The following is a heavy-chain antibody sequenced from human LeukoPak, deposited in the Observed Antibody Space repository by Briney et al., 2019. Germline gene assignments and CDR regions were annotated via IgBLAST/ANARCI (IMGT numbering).Heavy chain of an antibody. D-gene: IGHD5-18*01. Sequence: GASVKVSCKASGYTFTGYYMHWVRQAPGQGLEWMGWINPNSGGTNYAQKFQGRVTMTRDTSISTAYMELSRLRSDDTAVYYCARVGLAAMVQGGLDYWGQGTLVTVSS. CDR1: GYTFTGYY. CDR3: ARVGLAAMVQGGLDY. J-gene: IGHJ4*02. CDR2: INPNSGGT. V-gene: IGHV1-2*02.